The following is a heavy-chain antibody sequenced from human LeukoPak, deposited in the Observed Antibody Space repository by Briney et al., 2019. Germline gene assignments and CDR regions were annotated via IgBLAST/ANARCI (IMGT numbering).Heavy chain of an antibody. D-gene: IGHD3-10*01. J-gene: IGHJ5*02. V-gene: IGHV1-46*01. CDR3: TRDNSVGDIAWWFDP. CDR1: GGTFSSYA. CDR2: INPTGSST. Sequence: ASVKVSCKASGGTFSSYAISWVRQAPGQGLEWMGLINPTGSSTLYAQKFQGRVTMTRDMSTSTDYMELSSLRSEDTAIYYCTRDNSVGDIAWWFDPWGQGTLVTVSS.